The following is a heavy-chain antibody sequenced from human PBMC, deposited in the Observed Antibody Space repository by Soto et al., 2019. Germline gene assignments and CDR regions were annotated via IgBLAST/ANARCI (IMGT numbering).Heavy chain of an antibody. D-gene: IGHD3-22*01. J-gene: IGHJ5*02. Sequence: SETLSLTCAVSGGSISSGGYSWSWIRQPPGKGLEWIGYIYHSGSTYYNPSLKSRVTISVDRSKNQFSLKLSSVTAADTAVYYCARDNYDSSGYQARFDPWGQGTLVT. V-gene: IGHV4-30-2*01. CDR1: GGSISSGGYS. CDR3: ARDNYDSSGYQARFDP. CDR2: IYHSGST.